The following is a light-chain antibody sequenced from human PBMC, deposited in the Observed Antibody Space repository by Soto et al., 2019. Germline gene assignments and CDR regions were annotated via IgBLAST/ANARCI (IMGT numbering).Light chain of an antibody. CDR1: QSISNW. CDR2: DAS. CDR3: QQYKADSLT. Sequence: DIQMTQSPSTLSASVGDRVTITCRASQSISNWLAWYQQKPGKAPKLLIYDASYLESGFPSRFSGSGSGTEFTLTISSLQPDDFATYYCQQYKADSLTFGGGTEVEIK. V-gene: IGKV1-5*01. J-gene: IGKJ4*01.